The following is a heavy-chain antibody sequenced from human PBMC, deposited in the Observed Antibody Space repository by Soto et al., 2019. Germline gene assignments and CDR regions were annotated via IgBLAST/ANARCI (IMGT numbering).Heavy chain of an antibody. CDR3: AKDRIGPGTSNWYYYYYMDV. CDR2: ISYDGSNK. V-gene: IGHV3-30*18. CDR1: GFTFSSYG. J-gene: IGHJ6*03. D-gene: IGHD1-1*01. Sequence: QVQLVESGGGVVQPGRSLRLSCASSGFTFSSYGMHWVRQAPGKGLEWVAVISYDGSNKYYADSVKGRFTISRDNSKNTLYLQMNSLRAEDTAVYYCAKDRIGPGTSNWYYYYYMDVWGKGTTVTVSS.